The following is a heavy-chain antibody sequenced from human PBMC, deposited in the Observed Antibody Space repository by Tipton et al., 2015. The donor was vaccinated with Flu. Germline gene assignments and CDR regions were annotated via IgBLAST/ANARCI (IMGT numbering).Heavy chain of an antibody. CDR1: GYSITSDYY. J-gene: IGHJ6*02. Sequence: TLSLTCAVSGYSITSDYYWGWVRQAPGKGLEWIGSFYHGGITYYNPSLKSRVAISVDTSKNQFSLKLSSVTAADTAVYYCASGRTQNQDYTYYAMDLWGQGTTVTVSS. CDR3: ASGRTQNQDYTYYAMDL. CDR2: FYHGGIT. D-gene: IGHD1-14*01. V-gene: IGHV4-38-2*01.